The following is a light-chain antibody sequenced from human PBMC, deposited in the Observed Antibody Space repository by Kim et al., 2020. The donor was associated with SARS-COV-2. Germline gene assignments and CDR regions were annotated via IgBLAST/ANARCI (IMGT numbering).Light chain of an antibody. CDR2: QDT. V-gene: IGLV2-23*01. Sequence: QSALTQPASVSGSPGQSITISCIGTSSDVGNYTLVSWYQQLPGKAPKLIIYQDTNRPSGVSARFSGSKSGNTASLTISGLQSEDEADYYCCSYAGTTTYWLFGGGTQLTVL. CDR1: SSDVGNYTL. CDR3: CSYAGTTTYWL. J-gene: IGLJ3*02.